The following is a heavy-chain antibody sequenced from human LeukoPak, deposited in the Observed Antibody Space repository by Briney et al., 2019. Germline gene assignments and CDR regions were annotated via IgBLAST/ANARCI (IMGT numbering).Heavy chain of an antibody. J-gene: IGHJ5*02. CDR2: ISSSGTTT. V-gene: IGHV3-11*01. Sequence: GGTLRLSCTGSGFTFSDHYMTWIRQAPGKGLEWISYISSSGTTTYYADSVKGRFTISRANANTSVYLQMEGLRADDTAVYYCARVGSSRGWFDPWGHGTLVTVSS. D-gene: IGHD3-10*01. CDR3: ARVGSSRGWFDP. CDR1: GFTFSDHY.